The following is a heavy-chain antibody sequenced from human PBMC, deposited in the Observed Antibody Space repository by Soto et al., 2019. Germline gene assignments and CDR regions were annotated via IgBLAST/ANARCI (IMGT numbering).Heavy chain of an antibody. CDR1: GFTFSSSA. J-gene: IGHJ5*02. CDR2: IIPIIGII. D-gene: IGHD3-22*01. Sequence: GASVKVSCKTSGFTFSSSAMEWVRQAPGQGLEWMGRIIPIIGIINYAQKFQGRVTITADKFTGTAYMELTRLRSDDTAVYYCAGDPDSHYNDSHASSYPWGQGTLVTVSS. V-gene: IGHV1-69*04. CDR3: AGDPDSHYNDSHASSYP.